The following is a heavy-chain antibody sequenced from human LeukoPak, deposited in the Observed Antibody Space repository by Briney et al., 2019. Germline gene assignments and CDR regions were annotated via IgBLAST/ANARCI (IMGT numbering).Heavy chain of an antibody. V-gene: IGHV4-39*07. D-gene: IGHD3-9*01. J-gene: IGHJ4*02. CDR2: IYYSGST. CDR1: GGSISSSSYY. Sequence: SETLSLTCTVSGGSISSSSYYWGWIRQPPGKGLEWIGSIYYSGSTYYNPSLKSRVTISVDRSKNQFSLKLSSVTAADTAVYYCARGFYYDILTGYYTTFDYWGQGTLVTVSS. CDR3: ARGFYYDILTGYYTTFDY.